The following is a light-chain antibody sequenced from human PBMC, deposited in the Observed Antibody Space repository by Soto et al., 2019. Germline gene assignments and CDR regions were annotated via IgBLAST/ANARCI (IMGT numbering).Light chain of an antibody. J-gene: IGKJ1*01. CDR3: QEYNNYWT. CDR2: TAS. Sequence: DIQMTQSPSTLSASVGDTVTITCRASQTISRWLAWYQQKPGKAPRLLIYTASTLESGVPSRFSASGSGTEFTITTSSLHPDDFANYYCQEYNNYWTFGQGTKVDIK. CDR1: QTISRW. V-gene: IGKV1-5*01.